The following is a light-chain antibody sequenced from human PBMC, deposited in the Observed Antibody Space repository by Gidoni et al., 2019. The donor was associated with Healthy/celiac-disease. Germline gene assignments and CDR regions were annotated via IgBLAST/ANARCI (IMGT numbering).Light chain of an antibody. CDR3: QQLNSYLLLT. J-gene: IGKJ4*01. Sequence: DIQLTQSPSFLSASVGDRVTITCRASQGISSYLAWYQQKPGKAPKLLIYAASTLQSGVPSRFSGSGSGTEFTLTISSLQPEDFATYDCQQLNSYLLLTFGGGTKVEIK. V-gene: IGKV1-9*01. CDR1: QGISSY. CDR2: AAS.